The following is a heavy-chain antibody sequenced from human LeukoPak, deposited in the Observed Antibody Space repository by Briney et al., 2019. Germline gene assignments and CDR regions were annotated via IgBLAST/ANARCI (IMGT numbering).Heavy chain of an antibody. V-gene: IGHV3-30-3*01. CDR2: ISYDGSNK. D-gene: IGHD6-13*01. CDR3: ARVSSSWTLYYYYGMDV. J-gene: IGHJ6*02. Sequence: GRSLRLSCAASGFTFSSYAMHWVRQAPGKGLEWGAVISYDGSNKYYADSVKGRFTISRDNSKNTLYLQMNSLRAEDTAVYYCARVSSSWTLYYYYGMDVWGQGTTVTVSS. CDR1: GFTFSSYA.